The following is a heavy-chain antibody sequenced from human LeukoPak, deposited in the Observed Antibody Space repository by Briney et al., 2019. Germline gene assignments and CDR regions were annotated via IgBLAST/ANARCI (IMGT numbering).Heavy chain of an antibody. Sequence: GASVKVSCKASGYTFTSYDINWVRQATGQGLEWMGWMNPNSGNTGYAQKFQGRVTITRNTSISTAYMELSRLRSDDTAVYYCASGYDKGEFDYWGQGTLVTVSS. D-gene: IGHD5-12*01. CDR3: ASGYDKGEFDY. V-gene: IGHV1-8*03. J-gene: IGHJ4*02. CDR2: MNPNSGNT. CDR1: GYTFTSYD.